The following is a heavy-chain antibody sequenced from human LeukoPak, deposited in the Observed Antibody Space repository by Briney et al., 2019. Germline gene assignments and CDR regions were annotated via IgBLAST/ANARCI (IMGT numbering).Heavy chain of an antibody. V-gene: IGHV3-30*02. CDR2: IRYDGSNK. CDR1: GFTFSSYD. D-gene: IGHD4-11*01. J-gene: IGHJ4*02. CDR3: ANLGHDYSNSPAFY. Sequence: GGSLRLSCAASGFTFSSYDMHWVRQAPGKGLEWVAFIRYDGSNKYYADSVKGRFTISRDNSKNTLYLQMNSLRAEDTAVYYCANLGHDYSNSPAFYWGQGTLVTVSS.